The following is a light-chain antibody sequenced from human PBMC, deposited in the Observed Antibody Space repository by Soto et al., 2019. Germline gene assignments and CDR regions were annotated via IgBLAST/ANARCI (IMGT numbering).Light chain of an antibody. V-gene: IGLV1-44*01. CDR2: SNN. J-gene: IGLJ2*01. CDR3: AAWHDSPAAV. Sequence: QSVLTQPPSASGTPGQRVTISCSGSSSNIGSNTVNWYQQLPGTAPKLLIYSNNQRPSGVPDRFSGSKSGTSASLAISGLQSEDEADYSCAAWHDSPAAVFGGGTKLTVL. CDR1: SSNIGSNT.